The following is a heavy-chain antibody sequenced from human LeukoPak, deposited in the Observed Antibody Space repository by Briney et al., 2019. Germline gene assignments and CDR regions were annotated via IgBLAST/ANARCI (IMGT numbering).Heavy chain of an antibody. CDR1: GGSFSGYY. V-gene: IGHV4-34*01. Sequence: SETLSLTCAVYGGSFSGYYWSWIRQPPGKGLEWIGEINHSGSTNYNPSLKSRVTISVDTSKNQFSLKLSFVTAADTAVYYCARAMSDPSGYYYYGMDVWGQGTTVTVSS. J-gene: IGHJ6*02. CDR3: ARAMSDPSGYYYYGMDV. CDR2: INHSGST. D-gene: IGHD3-10*02.